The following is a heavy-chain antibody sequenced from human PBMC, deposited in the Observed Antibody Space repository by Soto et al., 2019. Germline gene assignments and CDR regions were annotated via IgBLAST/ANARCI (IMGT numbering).Heavy chain of an antibody. V-gene: IGHV3-23*01. CDR3: ANKYCSGGSCYPFYFDY. CDR1: GFTFSSYA. CDR2: ISGSGGST. D-gene: IGHD2-15*01. Sequence: GGSLRLSCAASGFTFSSYAMSWVRQAPGKGLEWVSAISGSGGSTYYADSVKGRFTISRDNSKNTLYLQMNSLRAEDTAVYYCANKYCSGGSCYPFYFDYWGQGTLVTVS. J-gene: IGHJ4*02.